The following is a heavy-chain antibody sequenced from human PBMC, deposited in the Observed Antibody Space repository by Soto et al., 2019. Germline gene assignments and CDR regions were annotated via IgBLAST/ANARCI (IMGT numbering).Heavy chain of an antibody. CDR3: AATSVKLWSQMDY. J-gene: IGHJ4*02. D-gene: IGHD5-18*01. CDR2: IVVGSGNT. CDR1: GFTFTSSA. Sequence: QMQLVQSGPEVKKPGTSVKVSCKASGFTFTSSAVQWVRQARGQRLEWIGWIVVGSGNTNYAQKFQERVTITRDMSTSPAYMELSRLRSEDTAVYYCAATSVKLWSQMDYWGQGTLVTVSS. V-gene: IGHV1-58*01.